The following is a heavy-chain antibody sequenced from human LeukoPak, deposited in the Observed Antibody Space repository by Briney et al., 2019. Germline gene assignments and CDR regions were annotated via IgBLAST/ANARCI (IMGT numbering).Heavy chain of an antibody. Sequence: ASVKVSCKASGDTLTSYGISWVRQAPGQGLEWMGWISAKKGNTKYAQKFQGRVTMTTDTSTSTAYVELRSLRSDDTAVYYCARGWELHDWGQGTLVIVSS. J-gene: IGHJ4*02. CDR3: ARGWELHD. CDR2: ISAKKGNT. V-gene: IGHV1-18*01. D-gene: IGHD1-26*01. CDR1: GDTLTSYG.